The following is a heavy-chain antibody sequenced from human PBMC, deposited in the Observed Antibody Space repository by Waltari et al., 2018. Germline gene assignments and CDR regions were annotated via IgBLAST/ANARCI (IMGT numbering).Heavy chain of an antibody. J-gene: IGHJ5*02. V-gene: IGHV3-23*01. Sequence: VQLQESGPGLVKPSETLSLTCTVSGGSISSYYWSWIRQPPGKGLEWVSAISGSGGSTYYAGSVKGRFTISRDNSKNTLYLQMNSLRAEDTAVYYCAKDPSGTNWFDPWGQGTLVTVSS. CDR1: GGSISSYY. CDR3: AKDPSGTNWFDP. CDR2: ISGSGGST.